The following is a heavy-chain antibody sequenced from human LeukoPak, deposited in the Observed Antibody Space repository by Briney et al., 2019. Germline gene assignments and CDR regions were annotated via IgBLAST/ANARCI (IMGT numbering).Heavy chain of an antibody. D-gene: IGHD3-22*01. V-gene: IGHV1-46*01. CDR3: ARDLKGNYYDSSGYYYY. CDR2: INPSGGST. Sequence: ASVKVSCKASGYTFTSYYMHWVRQAPGQGPEWMGIINPSGGSTSYAQKFQGRVTMTRDTSTSTVYMELSSLRSEDTAVYYCARDLKGNYYDSSGYYYYWGQGTLVTVSS. J-gene: IGHJ4*02. CDR1: GYTFTSYY.